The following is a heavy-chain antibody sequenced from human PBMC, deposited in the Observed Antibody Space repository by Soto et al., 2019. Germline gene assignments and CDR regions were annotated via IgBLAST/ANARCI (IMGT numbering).Heavy chain of an antibody. CDR3: ARDPRKLYSSSFIDY. CDR1: KSIFTGYG. D-gene: IGHD6-13*01. J-gene: IGHJ4*02. Sequence: LRRSCAASKSIFTGYGMHWVRQTPGKGLEWVAVIRFDGTDEHYADSVKGRFTISRDNAKNTLYLQMNSLRAEDTAVYYCARDPRKLYSSSFIDYWGQGTLVTVSS. CDR2: IRFDGTDE. V-gene: IGHV3-33*01.